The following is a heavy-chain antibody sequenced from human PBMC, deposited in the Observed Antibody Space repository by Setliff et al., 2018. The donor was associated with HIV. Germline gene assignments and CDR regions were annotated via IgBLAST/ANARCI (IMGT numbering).Heavy chain of an antibody. CDR3: ARDLKRPNSNFWGGYPIPFDS. CDR1: GYTFNNYA. J-gene: IGHJ4*02. D-gene: IGHD3-3*01. CDR2: INTNIGNP. Sequence: GASVKVSCKASGYTFNNYAMNWVRQAPGQGLELMGWINTNIGNPTYAQGFTGRFVFSLDTSVSTAYLQISSLKAEDTAVYFCARDLKRPNSNFWGGYPIPFDSWGQGTLVTSPQ. V-gene: IGHV7-4-1*02.